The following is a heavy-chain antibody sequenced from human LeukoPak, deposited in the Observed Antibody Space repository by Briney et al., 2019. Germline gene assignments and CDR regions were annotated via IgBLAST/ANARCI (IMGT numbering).Heavy chain of an antibody. V-gene: IGHV3-7*01. J-gene: IGHJ3*02. Sequence: GGSLRLSCTASGFTFRSYWMSWVRQAPGKGLEWVANINQHGSEKYYVDSVKRRLTISRDNAKNSLFLQLNSLRAEDTAVYYCARNVDAFDIWGQGTMVTVSS. CDR3: ARNVDAFDI. CDR2: INQHGSEK. CDR1: GFTFRSYW.